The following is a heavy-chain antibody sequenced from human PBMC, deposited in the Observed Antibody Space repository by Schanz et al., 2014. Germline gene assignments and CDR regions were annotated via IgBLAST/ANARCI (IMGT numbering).Heavy chain of an antibody. V-gene: IGHV3-21*01. CDR1: GLNFDYYG. Sequence: VQLVESGGGVVQPGRSLRLSCATSGLNFDYYGMNWVRQAPGKGLEWVSSISSSSMYIYQADSMRGRFTISRDNAKNSLYLQVNNLSAEDTAVYYCVRDKKGFVAVAGRAPFDYWGQGTLVTVSS. D-gene: IGHD6-19*01. J-gene: IGHJ4*02. CDR3: VRDKKGFVAVAGRAPFDY. CDR2: ISSSSMYI.